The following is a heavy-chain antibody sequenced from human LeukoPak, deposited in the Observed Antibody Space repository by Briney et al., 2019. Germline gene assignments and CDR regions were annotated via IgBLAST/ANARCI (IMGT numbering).Heavy chain of an antibody. CDR3: ARGPGYSSSWYGTDL. CDR2: INSDGSTT. D-gene: IGHD6-13*01. V-gene: IGHV3-74*01. Sequence: RESLRLSCAASGFTLSSYWMHWVRQAPGKGLVWVSRINSDGSTTNYADSVKGRFTTSRDNAKNTLYLQMDSLRAEDTAVYYCARGPGYSSSWYGTDLWGQGALVTVSS. J-gene: IGHJ5*02. CDR1: GFTLSSYW.